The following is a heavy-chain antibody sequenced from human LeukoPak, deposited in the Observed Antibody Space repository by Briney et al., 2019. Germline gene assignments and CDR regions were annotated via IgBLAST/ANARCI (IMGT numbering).Heavy chain of an antibody. Sequence: KTSQTLSLTCTVSGGSISSGGYYWSWIRQPAGKGLEWIGRIYTSGSTNYNPSLKSRVTISVDTSKNQFSLKLSSVTAADTAVYYCARGRRRSSTSCYAYYYYYYMDVWGKGTTVTVSS. CDR2: IYTSGST. CDR1: GGSISSGGYY. J-gene: IGHJ6*03. CDR3: ARGRRRSSTSCYAYYYYYYMDV. V-gene: IGHV4-61*02. D-gene: IGHD2-2*01.